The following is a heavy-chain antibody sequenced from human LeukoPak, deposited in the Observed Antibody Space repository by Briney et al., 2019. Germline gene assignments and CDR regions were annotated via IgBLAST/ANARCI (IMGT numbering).Heavy chain of an antibody. CDR1: GFTFSSYS. J-gene: IGHJ6*02. D-gene: IGHD3-3*01. CDR2: ISSSSSYI. Sequence: GGSLRLSCAASGFTFSSYSMNWVRQAPGKGLEWVSSISSSSSYIYYADSVKGRFTISRDNAKNSLYLQVNSLRAEDTAVYYCARDLGSRLRFLEWFGMDVWGQGTTVTVSS. V-gene: IGHV3-21*01. CDR3: ARDLGSRLRFLEWFGMDV.